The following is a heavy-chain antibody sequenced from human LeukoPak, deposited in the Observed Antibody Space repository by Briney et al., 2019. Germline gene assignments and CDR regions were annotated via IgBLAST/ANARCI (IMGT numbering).Heavy chain of an antibody. Sequence: PGGSLRLSCAASGFTFSSYGMHWVRQAPGKGLEWVAFIRYDGSNKYYADSVKGRFTISRDNSKNTLYLQMNSLRAEDTAVYYCAKGPGRIAVAGYWYFDLWGRGTLVTVSS. CDR3: AKGPGRIAVAGYWYFDL. D-gene: IGHD6-19*01. V-gene: IGHV3-30*02. CDR2: IRYDGSNK. CDR1: GFTFSSYG. J-gene: IGHJ2*01.